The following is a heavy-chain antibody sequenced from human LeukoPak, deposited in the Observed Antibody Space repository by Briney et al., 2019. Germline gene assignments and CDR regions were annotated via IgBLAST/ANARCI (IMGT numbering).Heavy chain of an antibody. J-gene: IGHJ5*02. CDR2: IYYSGST. CDR1: GGSLSNYY. Sequence: SETLSLTRTVSGGSLSNYYWSWIRQPPGKGLEWIGYIYYSGSTNYNPSLKSRVTISVDTSKNQFSLKLRSVTAADTAVYYCAGPYNPWGQGTLVTVSS. CDR3: AGPYNP. D-gene: IGHD5-24*01. V-gene: IGHV4-59*01.